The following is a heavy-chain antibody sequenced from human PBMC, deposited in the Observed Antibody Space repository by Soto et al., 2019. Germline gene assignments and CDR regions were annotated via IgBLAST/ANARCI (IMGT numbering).Heavy chain of an antibody. CDR2: IYYSGST. V-gene: IGHV4-39*01. CDR1: GCSISSSSYY. J-gene: IGHJ6*02. D-gene: IGHD5-18*01. Sequence: SETLSLTCTVSGCSISSSSYYWGWIRQPPGKGLEWIGSIYYSGSTYYNPSLKSRVTISVDTSKNQFSLKLSSVTAADTAVYYCARHDKGPINYRGYSYGHNYYYYGMDVWGQGTTVTVSS. CDR3: ARHDKGPINYRGYSYGHNYYYYGMDV.